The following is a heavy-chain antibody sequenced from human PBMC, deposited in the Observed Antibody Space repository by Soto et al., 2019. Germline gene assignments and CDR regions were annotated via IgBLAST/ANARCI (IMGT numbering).Heavy chain of an antibody. J-gene: IGHJ6*02. CDR2: ISYDGSNK. CDR1: GFTFSSYG. D-gene: IGHD3-9*01. Sequence: GGSLSLSCAASGFTFSSYGMHWVRQAPGKGLEWVAVISYDGSNKYYADSVKGRFTISRDNSKNTLYLQMNSLRAEDTAVYYCAKDGPYDILTGPYYGMDVWGQGTTVTVSS. V-gene: IGHV3-30*18. CDR3: AKDGPYDILTGPYYGMDV.